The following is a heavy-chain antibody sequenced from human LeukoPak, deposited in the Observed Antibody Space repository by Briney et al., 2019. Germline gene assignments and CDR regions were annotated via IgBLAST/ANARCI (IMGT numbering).Heavy chain of an antibody. D-gene: IGHD6-13*01. CDR3: ARDAGKAYYYYYYMDV. CDR1: GGTFSSYA. Sequence: SXXVSCKASGGTFSSYAISWVRQAPGQGLEWMGRIIPIFGTANYAQKFQGRVTITTDESTSTAYMELSSLRSEDTAVYYCARDAGKAYYYYYYMDVWGKGTTVTVSS. V-gene: IGHV1-69*05. CDR2: IIPIFGTA. J-gene: IGHJ6*03.